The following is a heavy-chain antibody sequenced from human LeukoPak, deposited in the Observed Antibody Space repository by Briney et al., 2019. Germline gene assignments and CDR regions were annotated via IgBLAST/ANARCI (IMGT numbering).Heavy chain of an antibody. V-gene: IGHV3-74*01. J-gene: IGHJ5*02. CDR2: INSDGTST. CDR3: TRTYCTSTSCYTELFDP. CDR1: GFTFSTYW. D-gene: IGHD2-2*02. Sequence: GGSLRLSCAASGFTFSTYWMHWVRQTPGKGLVWVSCINSDGTSTTYADSVKGRFTISRDNAKSTLYLQMNSLRAEDTALYYCTRTYCTSTSCYTELFDPWGQGTLVTVSS.